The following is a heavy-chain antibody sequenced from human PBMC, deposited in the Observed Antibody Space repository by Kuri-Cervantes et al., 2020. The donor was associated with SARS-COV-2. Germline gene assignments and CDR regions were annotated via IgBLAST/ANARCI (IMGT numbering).Heavy chain of an antibody. D-gene: IGHD3-10*01. J-gene: IGHJ6*02. V-gene: IGHV3-21*01. CDR2: ISSSSSYI. Sequence: GESLKISCAASGFTFSSYSMNWVRQAPGKGLEWVSSISSSSSYIYYADSVKGRFTTSRDNAKNSLYLQMNSLRAEDTAVYYCAIIESSSVYYYYYGMDVWGQGTTVTVSS. CDR3: AIIESSSVYYYYYGMDV. CDR1: GFTFSSYS.